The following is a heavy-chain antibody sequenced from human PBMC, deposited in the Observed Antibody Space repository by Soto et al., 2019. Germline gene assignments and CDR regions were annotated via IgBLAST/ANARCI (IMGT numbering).Heavy chain of an antibody. J-gene: IGHJ4*02. CDR3: ARGGGYDSFDY. D-gene: IGHD5-12*01. CDR1: GASISYGGFS. CDR2: ISHLENT. V-gene: IGHV4-30-2*06. Sequence: QLQLQESGSGVVKTSETLSLTCTVSGASISYGGFSWSWIRQSPGKGLEWIGYISHLENTYLHPSFKSRLNMSIDRTRNQFSLKLSSVTAAVMAVYYCARGGGYDSFDYWGQGVLVTVSS.